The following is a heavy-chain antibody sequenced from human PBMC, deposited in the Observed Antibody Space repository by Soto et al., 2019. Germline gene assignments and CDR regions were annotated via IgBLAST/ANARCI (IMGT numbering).Heavy chain of an antibody. D-gene: IGHD4-17*01. V-gene: IGHV3-48*03. CDR2: ININSGTI. J-gene: IGHJ6*02. CDR1: GFTLSSYH. Sequence: SLRLSCAASGFTLSSYHMYWVRQAPGKGLELVSYININSGTIHYADSVKGRFTISRDNAKRSLYLQMDSLRAEDTAVYFCARDGTTGTTNYPYAMDXWGQGTTVTVS. CDR3: ARDGTTGTTNYPYAMDX.